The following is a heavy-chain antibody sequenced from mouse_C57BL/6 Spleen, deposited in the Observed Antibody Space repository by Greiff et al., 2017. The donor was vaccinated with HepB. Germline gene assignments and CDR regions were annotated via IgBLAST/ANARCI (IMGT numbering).Heavy chain of an antibody. D-gene: IGHD2-12*01. Sequence: EVKLMESGGDLVKPGGSLKLSCAASGFTFSSYGMSWVRQTPDKRLEWVATISSGGSYTYYPDSVKGRFTISRDNAKNTLYLQMSSLKSEDTAMYYCARPYSLGYFDVWGTGTTVTVAS. J-gene: IGHJ1*03. CDR1: GFTFSSYG. V-gene: IGHV5-6*01. CDR2: ISSGGSYT. CDR3: ARPYSLGYFDV.